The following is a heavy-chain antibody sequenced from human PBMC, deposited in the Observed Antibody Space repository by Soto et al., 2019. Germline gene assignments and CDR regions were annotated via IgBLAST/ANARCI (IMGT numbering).Heavy chain of an antibody. J-gene: IGHJ4*02. CDR2: INHSGST. CDR3: ARGKSRGYYFDS. V-gene: IGHV4-34*01. D-gene: IGHD3-16*01. Sequence: QVQLQQWGAGLLKPSETLSLTCAVYGGSFSGYYCSWIRQPPGKGLECIGEINHSGSTNYYPSLKSRVTISVDTFKNQFSMKLSSVTAADTAVYYCARGKSRGYYFDSWGQGTLVTVSS. CDR1: GGSFSGYY.